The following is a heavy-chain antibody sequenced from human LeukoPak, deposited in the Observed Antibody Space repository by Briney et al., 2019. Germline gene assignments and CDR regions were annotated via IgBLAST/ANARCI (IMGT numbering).Heavy chain of an antibody. CDR3: AIDRNSGSSLDI. CDR1: GYTFTGYY. J-gene: IGHJ3*02. Sequence: ASVTVSCKASGYTFTGYYIHWVRQAPGQRLEWMGWIYPYSGDTNYAQNFQGRVTMTRDTSISTAYMELSSLKSDDTAFYYCAIDRNSGSSLDIWGQGTMLTVSS. V-gene: IGHV1-2*02. D-gene: IGHD6-6*01. CDR2: IYPYSGDT.